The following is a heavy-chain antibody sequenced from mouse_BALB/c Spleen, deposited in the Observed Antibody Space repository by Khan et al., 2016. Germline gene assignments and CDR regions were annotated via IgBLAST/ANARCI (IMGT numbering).Heavy chain of an antibody. J-gene: IGHJ3*01. CDR2: IWGDGST. CDR3: ACYCDCDGGLAY. CDR1: GFSLTGFS. V-gene: IGHV2-6-7*01. Sequence: QVQLQESGPGLVAPSQRLSITCTVSGFSLTGFSVNWVRQPPGKALEWLGMIWGDGSTDYNSALKSRLSFRKDDSKRQDFLKLTSLQTDDTARYCCACYCDCDGGLAYWGQGTLVTVSA. D-gene: IGHD2-4*01.